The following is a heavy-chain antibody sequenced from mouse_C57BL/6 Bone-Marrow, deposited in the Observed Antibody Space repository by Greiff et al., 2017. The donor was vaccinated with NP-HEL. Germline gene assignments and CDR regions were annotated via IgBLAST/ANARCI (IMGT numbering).Heavy chain of an antibody. D-gene: IGHD1-1*01. V-gene: IGHV1-69*01. Sequence: QVQLQQPGAELVMPGASVKLSCKASGYTFTSYWMHWVKQRPGQGLEWIGEIDPSDSYTNYNQKFKGKSTLTVDKSSSTAYMQLSSLTSEDSAVYNCARKGDYYGSSYIYAMDYWGQGTSVTVSS. CDR1: GYTFTSYW. J-gene: IGHJ4*01. CDR2: IDPSDSYT. CDR3: ARKGDYYGSSYIYAMDY.